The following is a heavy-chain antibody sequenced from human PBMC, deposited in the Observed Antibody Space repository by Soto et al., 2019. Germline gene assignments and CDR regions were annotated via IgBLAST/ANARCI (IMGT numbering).Heavy chain of an antibody. D-gene: IGHD5-12*01. CDR2: INPNSGGT. V-gene: IGHV1-2*04. Sequence: ASVKVSCKASGYTFTGYYMHWVRQAPGQGLEWMGWINPNSGGTNYAQKFQGWVTMTRDTSISTAYMELSRLRSDDTAVYYCARGGYDLVYYFDYWGQGTLVTVSS. CDR1: GYTFTGYY. CDR3: ARGGYDLVYYFDY. J-gene: IGHJ4*02.